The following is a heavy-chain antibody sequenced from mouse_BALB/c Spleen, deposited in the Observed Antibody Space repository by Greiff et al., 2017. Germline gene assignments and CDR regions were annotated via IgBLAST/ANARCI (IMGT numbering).Heavy chain of an antibody. CDR3: ARAAPFYYGRTYAMDY. CDR2: ISYDGSN. V-gene: IGHV3-6*02. D-gene: IGHD1-1*01. J-gene: IGHJ4*01. CDR1: GYSITSGYY. Sequence: ESGPGLVKPSQSLSLTCSVTGYSITSGYYWNWIRQFPGNKLEWMGYISYDGSNNYNPSLKNRISITRDTSKNQFFLKLNSVTTEDTATYYCARAAPFYYGRTYAMDYWGQGTSVTVSS.